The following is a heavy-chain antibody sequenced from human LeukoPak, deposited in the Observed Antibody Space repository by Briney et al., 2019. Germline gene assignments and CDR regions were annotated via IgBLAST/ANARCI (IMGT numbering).Heavy chain of an antibody. CDR2: IIPIFGTA. J-gene: IGHJ5*02. CDR1: GGTFSSYA. D-gene: IGHD2-2*01. Sequence: SVKVSCKASGGTFSSYAISWVRQAPGQGLEWMGGIIPIFGTANYAQKFQGRVTITTDESTSTAYMVLSSLRSEDTAVYYCARGYCSSTSCYFDPWGQGTLVTVSS. V-gene: IGHV1-69*05. CDR3: ARGYCSSTSCYFDP.